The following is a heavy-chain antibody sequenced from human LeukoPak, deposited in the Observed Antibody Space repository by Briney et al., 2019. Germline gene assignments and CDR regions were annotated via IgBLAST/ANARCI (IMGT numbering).Heavy chain of an antibody. CDR2: IKSKSDGGTT. D-gene: IGHD2-2*03. J-gene: IGHJ4*02. CDR3: TTFLDIVVVPAAIQFRDY. CDR1: GFTFSNAW. V-gene: IGHV3-15*01. Sequence: GGSLRLSCAASGFTFSNAWMSWVRQAPGKGLEWVGRIKSKSDGGTTDYAAPVKGRFTISRDDSKNTLYLQMNSLKTEDTAVYYCTTFLDIVVVPAAIQFRDYWGQGTLVTVSS.